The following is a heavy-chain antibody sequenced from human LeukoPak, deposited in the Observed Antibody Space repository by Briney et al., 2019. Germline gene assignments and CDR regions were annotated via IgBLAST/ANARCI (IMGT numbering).Heavy chain of an antibody. D-gene: IGHD4-17*01. V-gene: IGHV2-70*11. CDR2: IDWDDDK. CDR3: ARISTVTTLDAFDI. Sequence: SGPTLVNPTQTLTLTCTFSGFSLSTSGMCVSWIRQPPGKALEWLARIDWDDDKYYSTSLKTRLTISKDTSKNQVVLTMTNTDPVDTATYYCARISTVTTLDAFDIWGQGTMVTVSS. J-gene: IGHJ3*02. CDR1: GFSLSTSGMC.